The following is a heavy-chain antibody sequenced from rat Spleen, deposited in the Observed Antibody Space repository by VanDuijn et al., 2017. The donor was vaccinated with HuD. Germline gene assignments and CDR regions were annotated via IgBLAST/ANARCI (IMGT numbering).Heavy chain of an antibody. CDR1: GFTFSAYW. CDR2: ITNASGRT. D-gene: IGHD1-10*01. J-gene: IGHJ2*01. CDR3: ARPYNNFFDY. V-gene: IGHV5-31*01. Sequence: EVQLVESGGGLVQPGRSLKLSCVASGFTFSAYWMYWIRQAPGKGLEWVASITNASGRTYYPDSVKGRFTISRDNAKSTLYLQMNSLRSEDTATYYCARPYNNFFDYWGQGVMVTVSS.